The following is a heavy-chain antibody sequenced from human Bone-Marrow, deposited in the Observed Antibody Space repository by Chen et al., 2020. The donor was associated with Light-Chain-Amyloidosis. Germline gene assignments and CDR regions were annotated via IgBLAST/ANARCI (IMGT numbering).Heavy chain of an antibody. CDR2: IYPDDSDA. D-gene: IGHD5-12*01. CDR3: ARRRDGYNFDY. Sequence: EVQLEQSGPEVKKPGESLKISCKGSGYTFPNYWIGWVRQMPGKGLEWMGVIYPDDSDARYGPSFEGQVTISADKSITTAYLQWRSLKASDTAMYYCARRRDGYNFDYWGQGTQVTVSS. J-gene: IGHJ4*02. CDR1: GYTFPNYW. V-gene: IGHV5-51*01.